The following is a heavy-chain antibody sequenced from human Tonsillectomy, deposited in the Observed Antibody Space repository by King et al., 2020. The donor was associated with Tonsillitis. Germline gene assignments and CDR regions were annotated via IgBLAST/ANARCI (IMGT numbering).Heavy chain of an antibody. CDR1: GFSLNNARVG. CDR3: ERTTRYNWNYDGMDV. V-gene: IGHV2-26*01. Sequence: TLKESGPVLVKPTETLTLTCTGSGFSLNNARVGVSWIRQPPGKALEWLAHIFSNDSKSYSTSLKSRLTMSKDTSKSQVVLNMNDMDPVDTATYYCERTTRYNWNYDGMDVWGQGTTVTVSS. CDR2: IFSNDSK. J-gene: IGHJ6*02. D-gene: IGHD1-20*01.